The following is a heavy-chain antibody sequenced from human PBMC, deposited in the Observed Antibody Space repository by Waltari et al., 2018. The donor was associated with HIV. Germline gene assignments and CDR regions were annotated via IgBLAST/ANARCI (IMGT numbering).Heavy chain of an antibody. CDR3: ARIGTFPHNYAIDF. V-gene: IGHV3-7*01. Sequence: EVQLMESGGGLVQSGGSLRLSCPASGFTFSNYWMSWVRPTPGKGLEWVAYIKDDGSEKYYMGSVKGRFTISRDNAKNSMFLQMNSLRAEDTAVYYCARIGTFPHNYAIDFWGQGTTVTVSS. J-gene: IGHJ6*02. D-gene: IGHD1-26*01. CDR1: GFTFSNYW. CDR2: IKDDGSEK.